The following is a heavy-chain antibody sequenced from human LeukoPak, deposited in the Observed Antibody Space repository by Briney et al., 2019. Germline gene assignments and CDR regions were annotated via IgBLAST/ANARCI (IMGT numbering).Heavy chain of an antibody. CDR3: ARDSYDSSGYYSGFGF. CDR1: GFTFSDYT. V-gene: IGHV3-21*01. D-gene: IGHD3-22*01. CDR2: ISSSSSYI. Sequence: PGGSLRLSCAASGFTFSDYTMNWVRQAPGKGLEWVSSISSSSSYIYYLNPVKGRFPISRDNAKKSLYLQMNSLRVEDTAVYYCARDSYDSSGYYSGFGFWGQGTLVTISS. J-gene: IGHJ4*02.